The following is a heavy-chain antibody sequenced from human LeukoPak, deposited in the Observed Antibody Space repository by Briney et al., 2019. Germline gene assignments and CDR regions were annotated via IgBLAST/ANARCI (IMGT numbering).Heavy chain of an antibody. Sequence: SVKVSCKXSGGTFSSYAISWVRQAPGQGLEWMGGIIPIFGTANYAQDFQGRVTINADKSTSTAYMELSSLKSDDTAVYYCARGGGNLAFDIWGQGTMVTVSS. CDR1: GGTFSSYA. CDR3: ARGGGNLAFDI. V-gene: IGHV1-69*06. J-gene: IGHJ3*02. D-gene: IGHD4-23*01. CDR2: IIPIFGTA.